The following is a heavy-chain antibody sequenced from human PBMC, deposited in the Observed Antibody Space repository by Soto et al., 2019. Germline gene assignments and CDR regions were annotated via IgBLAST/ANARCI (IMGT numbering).Heavy chain of an antibody. Sequence: EVQLVEYGGGLVQPGGSLRLSCAASGFIFSDYFMDWVRQVPGKGLEWVGRSTNKRNSYTTVYAASVKGRFTISRDDSKTSLYLQMTSLKTEDTALYYCVTEYYGGCDNWGQGTLVIVSS. V-gene: IGHV3-72*01. J-gene: IGHJ4*02. CDR2: STNKRNSYTT. CDR1: GFIFSDYF. D-gene: IGHD2-21*01. CDR3: VTEYYGGCDN.